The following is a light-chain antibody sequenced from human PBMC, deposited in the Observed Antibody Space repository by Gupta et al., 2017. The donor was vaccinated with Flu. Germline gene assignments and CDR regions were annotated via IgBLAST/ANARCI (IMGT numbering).Light chain of an antibody. J-gene: IGLJ1*01. CDR2: EVS. CDR1: SRDVGGYNY. Sequence: TSRDVGGYNYVSWYQQHPGRAPKVMIFEVSDRPSGVSNRFSGSKSGNTASLTISGLQADDEGDYYCASYTSSGTYVFGTGTQVTVL. V-gene: IGLV2-14*01. CDR3: ASYTSSGTYV.